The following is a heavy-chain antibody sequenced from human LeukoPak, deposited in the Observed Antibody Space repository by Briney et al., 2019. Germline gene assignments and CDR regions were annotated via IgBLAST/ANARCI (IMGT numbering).Heavy chain of an antibody. CDR1: GGSISSYY. D-gene: IGHD6-6*01. J-gene: IGHJ4*02. CDR3: AREEYSSSSVGFDY. V-gene: IGHV4-59*01. Sequence: KLSETLSLTCTVSGGSISSYYWSWIRQPPGKGLEWIGYIYYSGSTNYNPSLKSRVTISVDTSKNQFSLKLSSVTAADTAVYYCAREEYSSSSVGFDYWGQGTLVTVSS. CDR2: IYYSGST.